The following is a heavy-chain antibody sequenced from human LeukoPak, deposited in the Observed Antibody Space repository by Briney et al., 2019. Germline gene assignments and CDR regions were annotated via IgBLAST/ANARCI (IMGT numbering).Heavy chain of an antibody. V-gene: IGHV1-69*06. CDR3: ARDQTDPWELDY. CDR1: GGTFSSYA. J-gene: IGHJ4*02. D-gene: IGHD1-26*01. CDR2: IIPIFGTA. Sequence: SVKVSCKASGGTFSSYAISWVRQAPGQGLEWMGGIIPIFGTANYAQKFQGRVTITADKSTSTAYMELSSLRSDDTAVYYCARDQTDPWELDYWGQGTLVTVSS.